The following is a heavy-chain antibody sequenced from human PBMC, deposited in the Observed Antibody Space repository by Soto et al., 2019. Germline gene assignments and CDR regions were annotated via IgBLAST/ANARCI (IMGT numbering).Heavy chain of an antibody. V-gene: IGHV2-5*02. J-gene: IGHJ4*02. CDR3: PQPTPYGSSRIDY. CDR2: IYWDDDK. D-gene: IGHD6-6*01. Sequence: QITLKESGPPLVKPTQTLTLTYTFSGFSLSARGVGVGWIRQPPGKALEWLAFIYWDDDKHFSPSLKSRLTTTKATSKNQMPITMTNMDPVDAGTYYCPQPTPYGSSRIDYWGQGTRVTVSS. CDR1: GFSLSARGVG.